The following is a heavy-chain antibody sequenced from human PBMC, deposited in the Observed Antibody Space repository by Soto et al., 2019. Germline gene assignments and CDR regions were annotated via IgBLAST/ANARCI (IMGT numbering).Heavy chain of an antibody. CDR1: GYTFTSYG. CDR2: ISAYNGNT. V-gene: IGHV1-18*01. CDR3: ARGGSPVVAVAGRDYYYYGMDV. D-gene: IGHD6-19*01. Sequence: GASVKVSCKASGYTFTSYGISWLRQAPGQGLEWMGWISAYNGNTNYAQKLQGRVTMTTDTSTSTAYMELRSLRSDDTAVYYCARGGSPVVAVAGRDYYYYGMDVWGQGTTVTVSS. J-gene: IGHJ6*02.